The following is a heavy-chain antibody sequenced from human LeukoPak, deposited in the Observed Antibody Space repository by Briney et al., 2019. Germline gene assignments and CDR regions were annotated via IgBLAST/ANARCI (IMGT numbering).Heavy chain of an antibody. CDR1: EFTFSSSE. V-gene: IGHV3-23*01. J-gene: IGHJ6*02. Sequence: PGGSLRLSCAASEFTFSSSEMNWVRQAPGKGLEWVSAISGSGGSTYYADSVKGRFTISRDNSKNTLYLQMNSLRAEDTAVYYCAKGSAFDFWSGYDGMDVWGQGTTVTVSS. CDR3: AKGSAFDFWSGYDGMDV. D-gene: IGHD3-3*01. CDR2: ISGSGGST.